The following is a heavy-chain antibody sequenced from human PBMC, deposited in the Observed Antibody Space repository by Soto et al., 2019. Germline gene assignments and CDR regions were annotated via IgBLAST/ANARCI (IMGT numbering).Heavy chain of an antibody. Sequence: SVKVSCKASGGTFSSYAISWVRQAPGQGLEWMGGIIPIFGTANYAQKFQGRVTITADESTSTAYMELSSLRSEDTAVYYCARVYGCSGGSCYDNYYFDYWGQGTLVTVSS. CDR2: IIPIFGTA. J-gene: IGHJ4*02. CDR1: GGTFSSYA. V-gene: IGHV1-69*13. CDR3: ARVYGCSGGSCYDNYYFDY. D-gene: IGHD2-15*01.